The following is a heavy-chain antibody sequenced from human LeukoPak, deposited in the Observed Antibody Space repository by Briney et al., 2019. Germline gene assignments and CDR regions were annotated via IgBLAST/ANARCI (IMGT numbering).Heavy chain of an antibody. CDR1: GFTFRKYW. J-gene: IGHJ3*02. Sequence: GGSLRLSCAASGFTFRKYWMAWVRQAPGQGLEWVATIAANGNDKDYEDSVKGRFTIFRDNAKNSLYLQMNSLRAEDTAVYYCARITADAFDIWGQGTMVTVSS. V-gene: IGHV3-7*03. CDR2: IAANGNDK. D-gene: IGHD3-16*01. CDR3: ARITADAFDI.